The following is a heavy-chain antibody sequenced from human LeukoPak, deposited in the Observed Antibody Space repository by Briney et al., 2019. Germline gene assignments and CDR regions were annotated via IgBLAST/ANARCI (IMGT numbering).Heavy chain of an antibody. V-gene: IGHV4-39*01. CDR1: GGSISSSSYY. D-gene: IGHD3-22*01. Sequence: SETLSLTCTVSGGSISSSSYYWGWIRQPPGKGLEWIGSIYYSGSTYYNPSLKRRVTISVDTSKNQFSLKLSSVTAADTAVYYCVSKYYYDSSGYYPFDYWGQGTLVTVSS. CDR2: IYYSGST. CDR3: VSKYYYDSSGYYPFDY. J-gene: IGHJ4*02.